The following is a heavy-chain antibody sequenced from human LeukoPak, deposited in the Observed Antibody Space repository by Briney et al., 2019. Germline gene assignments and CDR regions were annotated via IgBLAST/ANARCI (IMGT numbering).Heavy chain of an antibody. CDR1: GGSISSYY. V-gene: IGHV4-4*07. CDR3: ARDPKNYYDSRFDYYHMDV. J-gene: IGHJ6*03. D-gene: IGHD3-22*01. Sequence: PSETLSLTCTVSGGSISSYYWSWIRQPAGKGLEWIGRIYTSGSTNYNPSLKSRVTMSVDTSKNQFSLKLSSVTAADTAVYYCARDPKNYYDSRFDYYHMDVWGKGTTVTISS. CDR2: IYTSGST.